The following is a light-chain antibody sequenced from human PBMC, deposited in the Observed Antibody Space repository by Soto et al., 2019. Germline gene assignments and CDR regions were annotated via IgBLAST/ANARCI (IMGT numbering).Light chain of an antibody. Sequence: DIQMTQSPSSVSAFVGDRVTITCRASQGISRSFAWYQQKSGEAPKLLIYAASLLQSGVPSRFSGSGSGTDFTLTITMLQPEDFANYYCQQANRFPFTFGPGTKVDIK. V-gene: IGKV1-12*01. CDR2: AAS. CDR1: QGISRS. J-gene: IGKJ3*01. CDR3: QQANRFPFT.